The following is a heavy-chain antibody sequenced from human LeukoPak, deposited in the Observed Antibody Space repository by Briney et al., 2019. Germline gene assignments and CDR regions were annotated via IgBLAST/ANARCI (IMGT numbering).Heavy chain of an antibody. CDR3: ARDAREYQLTIFDY. V-gene: IGHV4-59*12. CDR1: GGSISSYY. CDR2: IYYSGST. Sequence: SETLSLTCTVSGGSISSYYWSWIRQPPGKGLEWIGYIYYSGSTYYNPSLKSRVTISVDTSKNQFSLKLSSVTAADTAVYYCARDAREYQLTIFDYWGQGTLVTVSS. D-gene: IGHD1-1*01. J-gene: IGHJ4*02.